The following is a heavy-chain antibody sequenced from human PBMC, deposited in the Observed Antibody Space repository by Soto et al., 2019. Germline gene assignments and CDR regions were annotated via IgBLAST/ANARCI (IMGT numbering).Heavy chain of an antibody. Sequence: GGSLRLSCAASGFTFSSYGMHWVRQAPGKGLEWVAVISYDGSNKYYVDSVKGRFTISRDNSKNTLSLQMNSLRAEDTAVYYCAKDSLDTAMANWGQGTLVTVSS. CDR1: GFTFSSYG. V-gene: IGHV3-30*18. CDR2: ISYDGSNK. J-gene: IGHJ4*02. D-gene: IGHD5-18*01. CDR3: AKDSLDTAMAN.